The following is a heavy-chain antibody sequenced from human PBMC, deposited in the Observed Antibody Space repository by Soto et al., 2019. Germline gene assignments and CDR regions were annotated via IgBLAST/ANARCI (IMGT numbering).Heavy chain of an antibody. Sequence: SETLSLTCTVSGGSISSYYWSWIRQPSGKGLEWIGYIYYSASTNYSPSLKSRVTISVDTSKNQFSLNLSSVTAADTAVYYCARDPGDYYFDYWGQGALVTVSS. CDR1: GGSISSYY. CDR2: IYYSAST. V-gene: IGHV4-59*12. D-gene: IGHD2-21*02. J-gene: IGHJ4*02. CDR3: ARDPGDYYFDY.